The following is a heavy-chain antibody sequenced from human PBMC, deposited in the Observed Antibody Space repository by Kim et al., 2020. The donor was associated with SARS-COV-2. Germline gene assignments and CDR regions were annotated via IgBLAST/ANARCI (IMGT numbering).Heavy chain of an antibody. V-gene: IGHV1-3*01. CDR3: ARDYGSSYYFDY. D-gene: IGHD6-13*01. J-gene: IGHJ4*02. Sequence: KYSTKFPGRVTITRDTSASTACMELSSLRSEDTAVYYCARDYGSSYYFDYWGQGTLVTVSS.